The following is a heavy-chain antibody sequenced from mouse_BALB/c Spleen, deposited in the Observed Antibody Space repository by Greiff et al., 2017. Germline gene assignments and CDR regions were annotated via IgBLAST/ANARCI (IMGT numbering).Heavy chain of an antibody. D-gene: IGHD1-1*01. J-gene: IGHJ4*01. V-gene: IGHV1-7*01. CDR1: GYTFTSYW. CDR3: ARSRGSSLYYAMDY. Sequence: VQRVESGAELAKPGASVKMSCKASGYTFTSYWMHWVKQRPGQGLEWIGYINPSTGYTEYNQKFKDKATLTADKSSSTAYMQLSSLTSEDSAVYYCARSRGSSLYYAMDYWGQGTSVTVSS. CDR2: INPSTGYT.